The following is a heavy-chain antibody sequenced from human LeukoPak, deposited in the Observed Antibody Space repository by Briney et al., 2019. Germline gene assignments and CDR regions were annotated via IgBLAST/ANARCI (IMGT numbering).Heavy chain of an antibody. CDR2: IWYDASYK. Sequence: GGSLRLSCEASGFTFSGSGMHWVRQAPGKGLERVAIIWYDASYKYYADSVKGRFSISRDNSKNTLYLQMNSLRDEDTAVYYCARDRGTTSSSGWYFDPWGRGTLVSVSS. CDR1: GFTFSGSG. V-gene: IGHV3-33*01. CDR3: ARDRGTTSSSGWYFDP. D-gene: IGHD1-14*01. J-gene: IGHJ2*01.